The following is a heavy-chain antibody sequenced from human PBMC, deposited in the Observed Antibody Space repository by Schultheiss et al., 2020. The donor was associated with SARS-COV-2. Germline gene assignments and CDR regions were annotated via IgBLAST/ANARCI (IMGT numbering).Heavy chain of an antibody. CDR3: AKDPDVVVAAPTWFDP. Sequence: GESLKISCAASGFTFSSYSMNWVRQAPGKGLEWVSSISSSSSYIYYADSVKGRFTISRDNAKNSLYLQMNSLRAEDTAVYYCAKDPDVVVAAPTWFDPWGQGTRVTVSS. D-gene: IGHD2-15*01. CDR2: ISSSSSYI. V-gene: IGHV3-21*01. CDR1: GFTFSSYS. J-gene: IGHJ5*02.